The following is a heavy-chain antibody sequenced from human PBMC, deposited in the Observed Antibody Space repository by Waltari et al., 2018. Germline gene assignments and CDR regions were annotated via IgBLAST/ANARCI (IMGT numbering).Heavy chain of an antibody. CDR1: GFTFGDYA. Sequence: EVQLVESGGGLVQPGRSLRLSCTASGFTFGDYAMSWVRQAPGKGLEWVANIKQDGSEKYYVDSVKGRFTISRDNAKNSLYLQMNSLRAEDTAVYYCARDRRRLMVYATGSYYFDYWGQGTLVTVSS. J-gene: IGHJ4*02. CDR3: ARDRRRLMVYATGSYYFDY. CDR2: IKQDGSEK. V-gene: IGHV3-7*03. D-gene: IGHD2-8*01.